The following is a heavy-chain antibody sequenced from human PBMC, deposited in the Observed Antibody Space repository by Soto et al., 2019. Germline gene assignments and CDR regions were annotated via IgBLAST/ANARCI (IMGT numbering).Heavy chain of an antibody. V-gene: IGHV4-39*01. J-gene: IGHJ2*01. CDR1: GGAISSSDYY. CDR2: ISFGVTT. Sequence: SETLSLPCSVSGGAISSSDYYWGWVRQPPGKGLEWIGSISFGVTTYYSPSLRSRLTISIDTSNNQFSLKMSSVTDADTAVYYCATSSVSRLLNHWYFDLWGRGTLVTVSS. CDR3: ATSSVSRLLNHWYFDL.